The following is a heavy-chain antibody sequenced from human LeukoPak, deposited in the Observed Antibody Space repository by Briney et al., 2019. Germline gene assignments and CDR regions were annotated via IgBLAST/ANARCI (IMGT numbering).Heavy chain of an antibody. J-gene: IGHJ4*02. CDR3: ARGRYSSGWDDPRIDY. Sequence: PGRSLRLSCAASGFTFSSYAMHWVRQAPGKGLEWVAVISYDGSNKYYADSVKGRFTISRDNSKNTLYLQTNSLRAEDTAVYYCARGRYSSGWDDPRIDYWGQGTLVTVSS. V-gene: IGHV3-30-3*01. D-gene: IGHD6-19*01. CDR2: ISYDGSNK. CDR1: GFTFSSYA.